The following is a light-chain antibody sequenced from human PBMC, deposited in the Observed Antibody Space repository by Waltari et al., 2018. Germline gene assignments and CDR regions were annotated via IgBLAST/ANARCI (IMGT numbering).Light chain of an antibody. V-gene: IGKV1-39*01. CDR3: QQSYSTRFT. CDR1: QSISSY. Sequence: PSSLSASVGDRVTITCRASQSISSYLNWYQQKPGKAPKLLIYAASSLQSGVPSRFSGSGSGTDFTLTISSLQPEDFATYYCQQSYSTRFTFGPGTKVDIK. CDR2: AAS. J-gene: IGKJ3*01.